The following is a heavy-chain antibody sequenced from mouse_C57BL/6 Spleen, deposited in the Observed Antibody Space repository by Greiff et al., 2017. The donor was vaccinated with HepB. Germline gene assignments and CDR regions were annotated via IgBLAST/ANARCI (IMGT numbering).Heavy chain of an antibody. CDR3: ARSGSPY. Sequence: QVQLQQPGAELVKPGASVKLSCKASGYTFTSYWMQWVKQRPGQGLEWIGEIDPSDSYTNYNQKFKGKATLTVDKSSSTAYMQLSSLTSEDSAVYYCARSGSPYWGQSTTLTVSS. CDR2: IDPSDSYT. J-gene: IGHJ2*01. D-gene: IGHD3-1*01. V-gene: IGHV1-50*01. CDR1: GYTFTSYW.